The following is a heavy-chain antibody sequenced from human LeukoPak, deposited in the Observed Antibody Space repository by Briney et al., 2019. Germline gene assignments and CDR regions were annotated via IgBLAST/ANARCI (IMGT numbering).Heavy chain of an antibody. D-gene: IGHD5-12*01. J-gene: IGHJ4*02. V-gene: IGHV3-23*01. CDR3: AKDPASYEYYFDY. CDR2: ISASAGTT. CDR1: GFTFSGYA. Sequence: GGSLRLSCAASGFTFSGYAMSWVRQAPGKGLEWVSSISASAGTTYYADSVKGRFTISRGNSKNTLDLQMNSLRAEDTAVYYCAKDPASYEYYFDYWGQGTLVTVSS.